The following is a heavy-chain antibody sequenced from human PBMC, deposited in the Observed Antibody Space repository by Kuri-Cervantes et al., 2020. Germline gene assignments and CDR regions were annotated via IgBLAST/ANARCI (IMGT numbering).Heavy chain of an antibody. J-gene: IGHJ4*02. Sequence: GGSLRLSCKASGYTLTGYYIHWVRQAPGQGLEWMGWINPNSGGTDYAQKFQGRVTMTRDTSISTAYMELSSLRSDDTATYYCTRGVGYLGEFDFDYWGQGTLVTVSS. CDR1: GYTLTGYY. CDR2: INPNSGGT. CDR3: TRGVGYLGEFDFDY. D-gene: IGHD3-10*01. V-gene: IGHV1-2*02.